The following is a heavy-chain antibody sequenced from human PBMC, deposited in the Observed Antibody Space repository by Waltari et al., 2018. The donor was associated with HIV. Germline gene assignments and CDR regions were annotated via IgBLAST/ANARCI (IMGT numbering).Heavy chain of an antibody. J-gene: IGHJ3*02. CDR3: ARMIVVVVAATGAFES. D-gene: IGHD2-15*01. CDR1: GFTFSTYW. CDR2: IKQGGSEK. Sequence: EVQLVESGGGLVQPGGSLRLSCVASGFTFSTYWMSWVRQAPGKGLEWVANIKQGGSEKYYVDSVKGRFTISRDNAKNSLYLQMNSLRAEDTAVYYCARMIVVVVAATGAFESWGQGTMVTVSS. V-gene: IGHV3-7*01.